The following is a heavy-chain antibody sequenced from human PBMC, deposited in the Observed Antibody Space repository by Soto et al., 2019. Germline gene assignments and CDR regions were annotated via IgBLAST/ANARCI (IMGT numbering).Heavy chain of an antibody. V-gene: IGHV5-10-1*01. CDR1: GYSFTSYC. CDR3: ERHGTDSSSWSTTGDYYYYYGMDV. CDR2: IDPSDSYT. J-gene: IGHJ6*02. D-gene: IGHD6-13*01. Sequence: GESLKISCKGSGYSFTSYCISWVRQMPWKGLEWMGRIDPSDSYTNYSPSFQGHVTISADKSISTAYLQWSSLKASDTAMYYCERHGTDSSSWSTTGDYYYYYGMDVWGQGTTVTV.